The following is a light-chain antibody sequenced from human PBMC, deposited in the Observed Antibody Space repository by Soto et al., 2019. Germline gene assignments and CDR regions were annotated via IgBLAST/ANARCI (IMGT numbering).Light chain of an antibody. J-gene: IGKJ1*01. V-gene: IGKV3-20*01. CDR1: QSVSSSY. Sequence: EIVLTQSPGTLSLSPGEIATLSCSASQSVSSSYLAWYHQKPGQAPRLLIYGASSRATGIPDRFSGSGSGTDFTLTISRLEPEDFAVYYGQQYGSAPWTSGEGRKGE. CDR3: QQYGSAPWT. CDR2: GAS.